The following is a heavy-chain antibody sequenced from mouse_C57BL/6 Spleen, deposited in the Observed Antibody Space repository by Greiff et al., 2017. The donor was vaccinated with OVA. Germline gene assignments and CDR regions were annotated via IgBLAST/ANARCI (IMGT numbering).Heavy chain of an antibody. CDR2: FYPGSGSI. D-gene: IGHD4-1*01. CDR1: GYTFTEYT. V-gene: IGHV1-62-2*01. Sequence: QVQLQQSGAELAKPGASVKLSCKASGYTFTEYTIHWVKQRSGQGLEWIGWFYPGSGSIKYNEKFKDKATLTADKSSSTVYMELSRMTSEDSAVYFCAKHEEKINWDSAWFAYWGQGTLVTVSA. CDR3: AKHEEKINWDSAWFAY. J-gene: IGHJ3*01.